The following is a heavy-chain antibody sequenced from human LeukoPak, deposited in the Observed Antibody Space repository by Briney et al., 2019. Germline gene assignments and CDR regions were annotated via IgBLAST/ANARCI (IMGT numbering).Heavy chain of an antibody. CDR1: GLAFSSSW. V-gene: IGHV3-7*01. CDR2: INPDGNKK. D-gene: IGHD5-18*01. J-gene: IGHJ4*02. CDR3: ARELAYSRLDY. Sequence: GGSLILSCAVSGLAFSSSWLDWVRQAPGKGLEWVASINPDGNKKYSADSVKGRFTISRDNAENSLYLQMNSLRVEDTAFYYCARELAYSRLDYWGQGMLVTVSS.